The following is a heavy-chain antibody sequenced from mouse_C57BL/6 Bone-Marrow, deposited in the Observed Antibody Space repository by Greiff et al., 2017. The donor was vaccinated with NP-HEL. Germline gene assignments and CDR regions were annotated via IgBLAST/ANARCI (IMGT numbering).Heavy chain of an antibody. J-gene: IGHJ1*03. Sequence: VQLHQSGPELVKPGASVKISCKASGYTFTDYYMNWVKQSHGKSLEWIGDINPNNGGTSYNQKFKGKATLTVDKSSSTAYMELRSLTSEDSAVYYCARDGYYSSWYFDVWGTGTTVTVSS. CDR1: GYTFTDYY. D-gene: IGHD2-3*01. CDR3: ARDGYYSSWYFDV. CDR2: INPNNGGT. V-gene: IGHV1-26*01.